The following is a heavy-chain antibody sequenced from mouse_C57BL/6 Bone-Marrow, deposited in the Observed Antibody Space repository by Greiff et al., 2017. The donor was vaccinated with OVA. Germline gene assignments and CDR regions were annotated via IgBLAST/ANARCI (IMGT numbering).Heavy chain of an antibody. CDR1: GFNIKDDY. CDR2: IDPENGDT. J-gene: IGHJ2*01. CDR3: TTSYIWDYGGRGGFGY. D-gene: IGHD2-4*01. Sequence: VQLQQSGAELVRPGASVKLSCTASGFNIKDDYMHWVKQRPEQGLEWIGWIDPENGDTEYASKFQGKATITADTSSNTAYLQLSSLTSEDTAVYYCTTSYIWDYGGRGGFGYWGQGTTLTVSS. V-gene: IGHV14-4*01.